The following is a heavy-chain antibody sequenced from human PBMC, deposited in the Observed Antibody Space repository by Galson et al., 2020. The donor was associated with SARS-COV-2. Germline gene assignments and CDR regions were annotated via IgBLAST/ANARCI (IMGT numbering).Heavy chain of an antibody. Sequence: SETLSLTCAVYGGSFSGYSWTWIRQSPGKGLEWIGEITIGGNTNYSTSLKSRVNLSVDTSKHQFSLNLRSVTAADTALYYCARGHRGVVPSPVLGLGPYYSFYYMDVGAKGTTVTVSS. CDR1: GGSFSGYS. J-gene: IGHJ6*03. D-gene: IGHD3-10*01. CDR2: ITIGGNT. CDR3: ARGHRGVVPSPVLGLGPYYSFYYMDV. V-gene: IGHV4-34*01.